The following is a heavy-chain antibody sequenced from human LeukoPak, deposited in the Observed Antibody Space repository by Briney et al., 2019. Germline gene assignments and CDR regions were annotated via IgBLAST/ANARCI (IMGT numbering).Heavy chain of an antibody. CDR3: AKVRDTRDWYKDAFDV. Sequence: GGSLRISCAASGFTFTSYAMSWVRQAPGKGLEWVSAITGTGGHTYYAASVQGRFTVSRDNSKNTLYLQMSSLRAEDTAMYYCAKVRDTRDWYKDAFDVWGQGTRVTVSS. V-gene: IGHV3-23*01. CDR2: ITGTGGHT. D-gene: IGHD6-19*01. J-gene: IGHJ3*01. CDR1: GFTFTSYA.